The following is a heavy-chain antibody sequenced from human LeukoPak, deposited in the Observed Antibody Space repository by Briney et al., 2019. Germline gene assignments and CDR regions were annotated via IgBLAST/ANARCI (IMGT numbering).Heavy chain of an antibody. J-gene: IGHJ4*02. CDR1: GFTFSSYA. CDR3: ARRQWPIDYFDY. D-gene: IGHD6-19*01. CDR2: ISGSGGST. V-gene: IGHV3-23*01. Sequence: GGSLRLSCAASGFTFSSYAMSWVRQAPGKGLEWVSAISGSGGSTYYADSVKGRFTISRDNAKNSLSLQMNSLRAEDTAVYYCARRQWPIDYFDYWGQGTLVTVSS.